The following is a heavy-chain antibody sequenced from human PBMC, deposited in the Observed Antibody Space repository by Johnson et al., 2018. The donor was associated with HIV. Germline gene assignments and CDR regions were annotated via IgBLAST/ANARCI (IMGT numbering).Heavy chain of an antibody. CDR3: ARGLVTGPFDAFDI. CDR1: GFTFSHNA. D-gene: IGHD5-18*01. V-gene: IGHV3-64*01. CDR2: ISSNGGSP. Sequence: VQLVESGGGLVQPGGSLRLSCAASGFTFSHNAMHWVRHGPGKGLEYVSAISSNGGSPFYANSVKGRFTISRDNSKTTLYLQLASLRTDDMAVYSCARGLVTGPFDAFDIWGQGTTVTVSS. J-gene: IGHJ3*02.